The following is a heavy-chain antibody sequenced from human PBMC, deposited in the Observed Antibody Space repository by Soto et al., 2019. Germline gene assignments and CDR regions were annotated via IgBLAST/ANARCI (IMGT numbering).Heavy chain of an antibody. Sequence: PSETLSLTCAVYGGSFSGYYWSWIRQPPGKGLEWIGEINHRGYTTYNPSPKSRVTISVDTSKNQFSLKLSSVTAADTAVYYCARVDIVTTNWFDPWGQGTPVTVSS. CDR1: GGSFSGYY. CDR3: ARVDIVTTNWFDP. V-gene: IGHV4-34*01. CDR2: INHRGYT. J-gene: IGHJ5*02. D-gene: IGHD5-12*01.